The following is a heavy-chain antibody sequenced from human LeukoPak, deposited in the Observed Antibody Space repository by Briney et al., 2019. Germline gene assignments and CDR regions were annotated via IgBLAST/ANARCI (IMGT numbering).Heavy chain of an antibody. CDR1: GCSISSYY. CDR3: ARGVRDGYNQYYYYYYYMDV. CDR2: IYTSGST. J-gene: IGHJ6*03. Sequence: SETLSLTCTVSGCSISSYYWSWIRQPAGKGLEWIGRIYTSGSTNYNPSLKSRVTMSVDTSKNEFSLKLSSVTAADTAVYYCARGVRDGYNQYYYYYYYMDVWGKGTTVTVSS. V-gene: IGHV4-4*07. D-gene: IGHD5-24*01.